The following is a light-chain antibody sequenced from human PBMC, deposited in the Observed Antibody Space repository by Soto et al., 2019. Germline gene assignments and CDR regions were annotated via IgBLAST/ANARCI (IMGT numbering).Light chain of an antibody. V-gene: IGKV3-20*01. J-gene: IGKJ4*01. Sequence: EIVLTQSPGTLSLSPGERATLSCRASQSVSSDYLAWYQQKPGQAPRLFIYGTSSRATGIPDRFSGSGSGTDITLTISRLEPEDFAVYYCQQYGNSRLTFGGGTNVEIK. CDR1: QSVSSDY. CDR3: QQYGNSRLT. CDR2: GTS.